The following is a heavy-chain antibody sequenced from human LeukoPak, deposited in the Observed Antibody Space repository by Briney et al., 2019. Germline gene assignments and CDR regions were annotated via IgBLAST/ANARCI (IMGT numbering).Heavy chain of an antibody. V-gene: IGHV1-69*06. D-gene: IGHD2-8*01. J-gene: IGHJ4*02. CDR2: IIPIFGTA. CDR1: GGTFSRYA. Sequence: ASVKVSCKASGGTFSRYAISWVRQAPGQGLEWMGGIIPIFGTANYAQKFQGRVTITADKSTSTAYMELSSLRSEDTAVYYCARDQPRTLMVYARDFDYWGQGTLVTVSS. CDR3: ARDQPRTLMVYARDFDY.